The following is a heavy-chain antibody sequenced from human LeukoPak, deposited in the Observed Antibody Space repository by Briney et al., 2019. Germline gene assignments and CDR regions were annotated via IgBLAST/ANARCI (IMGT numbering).Heavy chain of an antibody. D-gene: IGHD3-3*01. CDR1: GFTFSSYG. V-gene: IGHV3-30*18. CDR2: ISYDGSNK. CDR3: AKFGGYYSLDY. J-gene: IGHJ4*02. Sequence: GGSLRLSCAASGFTFSSYGMHWVRQAPGKGLEWVAVISYDGSNKYYADSVKGRFTISRDNSKNTLYLQMNSLRAEDTAVYYCAKFGGYYSLDYWGQGTLVTVSS.